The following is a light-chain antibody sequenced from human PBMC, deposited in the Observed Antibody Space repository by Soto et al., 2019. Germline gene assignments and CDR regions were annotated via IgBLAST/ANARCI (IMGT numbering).Light chain of an antibody. CDR3: QHYNTYSMP. Sequence: DIQMTQSPSTLSTSVGARGTITCRASQSVSYWLAWYQQKPGKGPNLLLYDASILASGVPSRFSGGGFGTEFTLRISSLQPDDSASYYCQHYNTYSMPFGPGTKVEIK. J-gene: IGKJ3*01. CDR1: QSVSYW. V-gene: IGKV1-5*01. CDR2: DAS.